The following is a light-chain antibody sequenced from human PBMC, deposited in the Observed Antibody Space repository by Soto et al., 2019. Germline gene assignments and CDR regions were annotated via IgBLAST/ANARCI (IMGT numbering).Light chain of an antibody. CDR2: DVS. V-gene: IGLV2-14*01. J-gene: IGLJ1*01. CDR3: SSYTSSSTHV. Sequence: QSALTQPASVSGSPGQSITISCTGTSSDVGGYNSVSWYQQHPGKAPKLVIYDVSNRPSGVSDRFSGSKSGNTASLTISGLQAEDEAEYYCSSYTSSSTHVFGAGTKVTVL. CDR1: SSDVGGYNS.